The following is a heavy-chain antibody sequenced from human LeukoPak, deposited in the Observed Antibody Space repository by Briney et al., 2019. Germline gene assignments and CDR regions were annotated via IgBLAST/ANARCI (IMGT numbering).Heavy chain of an antibody. CDR3: AKASSPIIVVAILGDYYYGMDV. V-gene: IGHV3-23*01. CDR2: ISGSGGST. D-gene: IGHD3-22*01. J-gene: IGHJ6*02. Sequence: PGGSLRLSCAASGFTFSSYAMSWVRQAPGKGLEWVSAISGSGGSTYYADSVKGRFTISRDNSKNTLYLQMNSLRAEDTAVYYCAKASSPIIVVAILGDYYYGMDVWGQGTTVTVSS. CDR1: GFTFSSYA.